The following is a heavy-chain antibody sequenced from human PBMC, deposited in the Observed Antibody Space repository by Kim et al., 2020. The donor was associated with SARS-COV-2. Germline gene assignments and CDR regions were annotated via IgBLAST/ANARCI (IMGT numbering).Heavy chain of an antibody. Sequence: GGSLRLSCAASGFTFSNYGMHWVRQAPGKGLEWVAVIWYDGSKNYYTDSVKGRFTISRDNSKNTLYLQMNSLRADDTAVYYCASPLYCGGGSCYLWGQGTLVTVSS. CDR1: GFTFSNYG. D-gene: IGHD2-15*01. CDR2: IWYDGSKN. V-gene: IGHV3-33*01. CDR3: ASPLYCGGGSCYL. J-gene: IGHJ4*01.